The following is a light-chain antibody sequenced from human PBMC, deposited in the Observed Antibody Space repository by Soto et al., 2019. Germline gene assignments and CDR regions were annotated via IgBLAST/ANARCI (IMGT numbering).Light chain of an antibody. CDR1: QSVSSN. V-gene: IGKV3-15*01. J-gene: IGKJ1*01. Sequence: EIVLTQSPGTLSLSPGARAPLSCRARQSVSSNLAWYQQKPGQAPRLLIYGASTRATGIPARFSGSGSGTEFTLTISSLQSEDYAVYYCHQYNNWPPWTFGQGTKVDNK. CDR3: HQYNNWPPWT. CDR2: GAS.